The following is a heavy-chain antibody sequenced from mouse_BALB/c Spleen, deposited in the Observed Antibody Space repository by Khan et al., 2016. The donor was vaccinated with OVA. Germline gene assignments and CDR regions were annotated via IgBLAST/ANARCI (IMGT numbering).Heavy chain of an antibody. J-gene: IGHJ4*01. V-gene: IGHV3-2*02. CDR3: ARDVSRYNYALDY. CDR2: ISYSGST. CDR1: GYSITSDYA. Sequence: QLEESGPGLVKPSQSLSLTCTVTGYSITSDYAWNWIRQFPGNTLEWMGYISYSGSTNYNPSLKSRISITRDTSKNQFILQLNSVTTEDTATYYCARDVSRYNYALDYWGQGTSVTVSS. D-gene: IGHD1-1*01.